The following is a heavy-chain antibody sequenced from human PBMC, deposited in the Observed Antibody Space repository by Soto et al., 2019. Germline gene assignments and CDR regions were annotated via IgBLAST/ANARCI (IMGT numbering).Heavy chain of an antibody. CDR1: GFTVSSNY. V-gene: IGHV3-66*01. Sequence: GGSLRLSCAASGFTVSSNYMSWVRQAPGKGLEWVSVIYSGGSTYYADSVKGRFTISRDNSKNTLYLQMNSLRAEDTAVYYCAREGGGESYYYYMDVWGKGTTVTVSS. D-gene: IGHD3-16*01. J-gene: IGHJ6*03. CDR3: AREGGGESYYYYMDV. CDR2: IYSGGST.